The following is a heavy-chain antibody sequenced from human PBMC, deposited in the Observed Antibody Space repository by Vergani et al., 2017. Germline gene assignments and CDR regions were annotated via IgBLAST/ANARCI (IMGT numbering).Heavy chain of an antibody. D-gene: IGHD2-21*01. CDR3: VREGSYCGSTTCRNPSYVYYYHMDV. V-gene: IGHV3-33*01. Sequence: QVQLVESRGGVVQPGRSLRLSCTSSGFTFSTYAMHWVRQAPGKGLEWVAIIYYDGSKKYYADSVKGRFTISRDNSRNTLDLLMSSLRAEDTAIYYCVREGSYCGSTTCRNPSYVYYYHMDVWGEXP. J-gene: IGHJ6*03. CDR1: GFTFSTYA. CDR2: IYYDGSKK.